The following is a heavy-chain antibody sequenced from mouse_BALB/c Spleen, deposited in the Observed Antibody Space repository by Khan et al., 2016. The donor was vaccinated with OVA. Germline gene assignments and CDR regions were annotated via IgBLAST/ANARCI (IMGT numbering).Heavy chain of an antibody. CDR2: ISYCGST. Sequence: EVQLKESGPGLVKPSQSLSLTCTVTGYSITSGSGWNWIRQFPGNILEWMVLISYCGSTNYNPSLKNRISITRDTSKNQFFLQLNSVTTEDTATYYCARTTRIKYWGQGTTLTVSS. V-gene: IGHV3-2*02. J-gene: IGHJ2*01. CDR3: ARTTRIKY. CDR1: GYSITSGSG. D-gene: IGHD2-12*01.